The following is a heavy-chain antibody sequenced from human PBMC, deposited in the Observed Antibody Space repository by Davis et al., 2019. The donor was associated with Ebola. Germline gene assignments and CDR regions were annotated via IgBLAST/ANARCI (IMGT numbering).Heavy chain of an antibody. CDR1: GFTFSSYW. CDR2: INSDGSTT. D-gene: IGHD3-16*02. Sequence: PGGSLRLSCAASGFTFSSYWMHWVRQAQGKGLVWVSRINSDGSTTTYADSVKGRFTISRDNAKNSLYLQMNSLRAEDTAVYYCARGDRDDYVWGSYRRYFDYWGQGTLVTVSS. CDR3: ARGDRDDYVWGSYRRYFDY. J-gene: IGHJ4*02. V-gene: IGHV3-74*01.